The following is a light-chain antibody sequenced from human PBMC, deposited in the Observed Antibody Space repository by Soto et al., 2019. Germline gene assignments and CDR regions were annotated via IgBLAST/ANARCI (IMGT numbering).Light chain of an antibody. CDR2: AAS. Sequence: EIVLTQSPATLSLSPGERATLSCRASQSVSSYLAWYQQKAGQAPRLLIYAASNRATGIPARFSGSGSGTDFTLTVNSLEPEDFAVYYCQHSTNFGPGTEVDIK. CDR1: QSVSSY. J-gene: IGKJ3*01. CDR3: QHSTN. V-gene: IGKV3-11*01.